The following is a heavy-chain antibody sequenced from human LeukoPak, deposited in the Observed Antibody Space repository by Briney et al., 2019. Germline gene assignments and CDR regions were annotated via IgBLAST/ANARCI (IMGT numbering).Heavy chain of an antibody. J-gene: IGHJ4*02. D-gene: IGHD3-22*01. Sequence: SETLSLTCTVSGGSISSYYWSWIRQPPGKGLEWIGHIYYSGSTNYNPSLKSRVIISVDTSKNQFSLKLSSVTAADTAVYYCARADSSGYYVLDYWGQGTLVTVSS. V-gene: IGHV4-59*01. CDR3: ARADSSGYYVLDY. CDR2: IYYSGST. CDR1: GGSISSYY.